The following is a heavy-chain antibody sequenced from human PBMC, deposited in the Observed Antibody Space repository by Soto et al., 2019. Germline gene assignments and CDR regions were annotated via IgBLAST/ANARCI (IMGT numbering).Heavy chain of an antibody. Sequence: GGSLRLSCAASGFTFSSYAMSWVRQAPGKGLEWVSVISGSGGSTYYADSVKGRFTISRDNSKNTLYLQMNSLRAEDTAVYYWAKRAWGYFYFDYWGQGTLFTVS. D-gene: IGHD1-26*01. CDR1: GFTFSSYA. V-gene: IGHV3-23*01. J-gene: IGHJ4*02. CDR3: AKRAWGYFYFDY. CDR2: ISGSGGST.